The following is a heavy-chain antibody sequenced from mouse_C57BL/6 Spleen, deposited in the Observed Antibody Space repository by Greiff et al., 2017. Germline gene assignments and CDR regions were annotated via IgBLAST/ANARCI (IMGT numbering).Heavy chain of an antibody. Sequence: EVHLVESGGGLVKPGGSLKLSCAASGFTFSSYTMSWVRQTPEKRLEWVATISGGGGNTYYPDSVKGRFTISRDNAKNTLYLQRSSLRSEDTAVYYCARHGVLRYFDYGGQGTTLTGSA. CDR1: GFTFSSYT. J-gene: IGHJ2*01. D-gene: IGHD1-1*01. CDR3: ARHGVLRYFDY. CDR2: ISGGGGNT. V-gene: IGHV5-9*04.